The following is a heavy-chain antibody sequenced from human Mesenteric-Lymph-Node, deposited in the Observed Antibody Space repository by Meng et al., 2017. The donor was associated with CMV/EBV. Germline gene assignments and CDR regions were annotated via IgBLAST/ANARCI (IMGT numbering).Heavy chain of an antibody. Sequence: GESLKISCAASGFTFSSYEMNWVRQAPGKGLEWVSIIYSGDSRTYIVDSVRGRFTISRDDSKNTLYLQMNSLRVEDTAMYYCAKDRGDGVGAFDIWGQGTMVTVSS. CDR3: AKDRGDGVGAFDI. D-gene: IGHD2-21*01. J-gene: IGHJ3*02. CDR2: IYSGDSRT. V-gene: IGHV3-23*03. CDR1: GFTFSSYE.